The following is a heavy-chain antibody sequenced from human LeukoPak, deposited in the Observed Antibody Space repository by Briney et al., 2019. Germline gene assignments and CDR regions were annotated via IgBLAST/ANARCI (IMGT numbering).Heavy chain of an antibody. CDR3: AREILYDSTGYYL. V-gene: IGHV4-39*07. Sequence: PSETLSLTCTVSGGSISSNSYYWGWIRQPPGKGLEWIGSIYYSGSTYYNPSLNIRVTISVDTSKNQFSLNLRSVTAADTAVYYCAREILYDSTGYYLWGQGTLVTASS. J-gene: IGHJ4*02. CDR1: GGSISSNSYY. D-gene: IGHD3-22*01. CDR2: IYYSGST.